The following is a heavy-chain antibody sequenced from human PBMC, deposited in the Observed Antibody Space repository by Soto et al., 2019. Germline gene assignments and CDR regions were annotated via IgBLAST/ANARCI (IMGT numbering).Heavy chain of an antibody. J-gene: IGHJ5*02. CDR1: EFTFSNYV. CDR3: AGCAVLWTTSGGWCNWFDP. CDR2: ISASGAAT. Sequence: EVQLLESGGGLVQPGGSLRLSCTASEFTFSNYVMSWVRQAPGKGLEWVSAISASGAATYYVDSVKGRFTISRDNSKNTLYVQMNSLRAADTGVYYCAGCAVLWTTSGGWCNWFDPWGQGTLVTVSS. V-gene: IGHV3-23*01. D-gene: IGHD2-21*01.